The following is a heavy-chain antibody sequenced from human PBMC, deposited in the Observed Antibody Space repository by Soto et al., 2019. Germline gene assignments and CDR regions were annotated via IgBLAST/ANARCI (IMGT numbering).Heavy chain of an antibody. V-gene: IGHV3-7*01. CDR3: ARDAYGDPAFDSYYGMDV. Sequence: EVQLVESGGGLVQPGGSLRLSCAASGFSFSRSWMTWVRQAPGKGLEWVANIKEDGSEKYYLDSVKGRLTISRDNAKNLLYLQMNSLRVEDTAVYYCARDAYGDPAFDSYYGMDVWGQGTPVIVSS. CDR2: IKEDGSEK. J-gene: IGHJ6*02. D-gene: IGHD4-17*01. CDR1: GFSFSRSW.